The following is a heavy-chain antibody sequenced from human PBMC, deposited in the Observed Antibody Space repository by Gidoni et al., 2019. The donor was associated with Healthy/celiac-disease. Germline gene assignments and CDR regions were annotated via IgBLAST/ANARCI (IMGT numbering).Heavy chain of an antibody. J-gene: IGHJ6*02. D-gene: IGHD3-3*01. V-gene: IGHV1-58*02. CDR3: AAAGFGVVRSYYYGMDV. Sequence: QMQLVQSGPEVKKPGTSVKVSCKASGFTFTSSAMQWVRQARGQRLEWVGWIVVGSGNTNDAQKFQERVTITRDMSTSTAYMELSSLRSEDTAVYYCAAAGFGVVRSYYYGMDVWGQGTTVTVSS. CDR2: IVVGSGNT. CDR1: GFTFTSSA.